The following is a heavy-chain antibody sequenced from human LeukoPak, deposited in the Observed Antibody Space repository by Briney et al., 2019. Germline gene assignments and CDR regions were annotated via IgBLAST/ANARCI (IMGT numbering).Heavy chain of an antibody. J-gene: IGHJ4*02. CDR3: ARGPDGRDGYSLDY. Sequence: SETLSLTCTVSGDSINSYFWNWIRQPPGKGLEWIGEINHSGSTNYNPYLKSRVTISVDTSKNQFSLKLSPVTAADTAVYYCARGPDGRDGYSLDYWGQGTLVTVSS. D-gene: IGHD5-24*01. V-gene: IGHV4-34*01. CDR1: GDSINSYF. CDR2: INHSGST.